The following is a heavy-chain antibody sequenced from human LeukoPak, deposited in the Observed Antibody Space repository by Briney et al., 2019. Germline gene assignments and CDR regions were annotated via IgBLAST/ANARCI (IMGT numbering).Heavy chain of an antibody. J-gene: IGHJ3*02. CDR3: ARVTGYSIGPDAFDI. D-gene: IGHD3-9*01. V-gene: IGHV1-18*01. Sequence: ASVRVSCKASGYTFTRYGISWVRQAPGQGLEWMGWISAYNGNTNYAQKLQGRVTMTTDTSTSTAYMELRSLRSDDTAVHYCARVTGYSIGPDAFDIWGQGTMVTVSS. CDR1: GYTFTRYG. CDR2: ISAYNGNT.